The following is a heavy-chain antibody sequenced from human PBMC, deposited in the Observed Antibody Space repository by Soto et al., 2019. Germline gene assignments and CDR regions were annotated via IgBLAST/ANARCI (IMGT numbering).Heavy chain of an antibody. J-gene: IGHJ4*02. Sequence: VQLMQSGAEVKQPGSSVKVSCKASGGTFSSHSINWVRQAPGQGLEWMGGIITLFGTANYAQNFQGRVTITADQSTRTAYMELNSLRSDDTAVYYCAREVGYGDFSAALLDWGQGTLVTASS. CDR1: GGTFSSHS. D-gene: IGHD4-17*01. CDR2: IITLFGTA. V-gene: IGHV1-69*01. CDR3: AREVGYGDFSAALLD.